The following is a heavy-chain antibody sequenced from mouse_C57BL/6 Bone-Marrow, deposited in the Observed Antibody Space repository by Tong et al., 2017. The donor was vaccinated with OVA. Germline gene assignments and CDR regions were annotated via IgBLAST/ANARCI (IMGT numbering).Heavy chain of an antibody. D-gene: IGHD1-1*02. CDR1: GFTFSSYA. J-gene: IGHJ3*01. CDR2: ISDGGSYT. V-gene: IGHV5-6*01. CDR3: ARGWGFAY. Sequence: EVQLQESGGGLVQPGGSMKLSCVASGFTFSSYAMSWVRQTPEKRLEWVATISDGGSYTYYPDSVKGRFTISRDNAKNTLYLQMSSLKSEDTAMYYCARGWGFAYWGQGTLVTVSA.